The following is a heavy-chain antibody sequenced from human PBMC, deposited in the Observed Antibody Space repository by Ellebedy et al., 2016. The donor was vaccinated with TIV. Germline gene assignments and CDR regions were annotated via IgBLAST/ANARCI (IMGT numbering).Heavy chain of an antibody. V-gene: IGHV3-23*01. D-gene: IGHD5-12*01. CDR3: AESGYDSGSRVDY. CDR2: ISGSGGST. Sequence: GESLKISCAASGFTFSSYAMSWVRQAPGKGLEWVSVISGSGGSTYYADSVRGRFTISRDNSKNTLYLQMNSLRAEDTAVYYCAESGYDSGSRVDYWGQGTLVTVSS. J-gene: IGHJ4*02. CDR1: GFTFSSYA.